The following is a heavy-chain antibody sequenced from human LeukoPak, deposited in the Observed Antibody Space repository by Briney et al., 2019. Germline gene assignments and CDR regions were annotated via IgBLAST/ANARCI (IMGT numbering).Heavy chain of an antibody. Sequence: GGSLRLSCAASGFTLSSYSMNWVRQAPGKGLEWVSYISGWSSTIYYADSVKGRFTISRDNAKNSLYLQMNSLRAEDTAVYYCAELGITMIGGVWGKGTTVTISS. V-gene: IGHV3-48*04. J-gene: IGHJ6*04. D-gene: IGHD3-10*02. CDR1: GFTLSSYS. CDR2: ISGWSSTI. CDR3: AELGITMIGGV.